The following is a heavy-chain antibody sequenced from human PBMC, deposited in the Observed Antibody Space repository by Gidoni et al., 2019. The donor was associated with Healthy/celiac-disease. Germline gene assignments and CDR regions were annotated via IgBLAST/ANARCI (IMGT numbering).Heavy chain of an antibody. V-gene: IGHV3-23*01. CDR1: GFTFSSEA. CDR3: AKDPPGIAVAGTGVYFDY. J-gene: IGHJ4*02. CDR2: ISGSGGST. D-gene: IGHD6-19*01. Sequence: EVQLLESGGGLVQPGGSLRLSCAASGFTFSSEAMSWVRQAPGKGLEWVSAISGSGGSTYYADSVKGRFTISRDNSKNTLYLQMNSLRAEDTAVYYCAKDPPGIAVAGTGVYFDYWGQGTLVTVSS.